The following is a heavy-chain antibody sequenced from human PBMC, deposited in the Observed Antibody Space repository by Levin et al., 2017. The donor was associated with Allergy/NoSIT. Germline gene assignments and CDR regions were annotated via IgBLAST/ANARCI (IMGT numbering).Heavy chain of an antibody. J-gene: IGHJ4*02. CDR3: ARSGSPDY. CDR2: ISPNSNYI. CDR1: GFTFSDYS. D-gene: IGHD3-22*01. V-gene: IGHV3-21*01. Sequence: TPGGSLRLSCAASGFTFSDYSMNWVRQAPGKGLEWVSSISPNSNYIYYADSLKGRFTISRDNAKSSVFLQMNSLRAEDTALYYCARSGSPDYWGQGTLVTVSS.